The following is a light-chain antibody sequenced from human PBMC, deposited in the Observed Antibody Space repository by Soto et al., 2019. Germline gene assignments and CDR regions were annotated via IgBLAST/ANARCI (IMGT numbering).Light chain of an antibody. CDR1: QSISSY. Sequence: DIQMTQSPSSLSASVGDRVTITCRASQSISSYLNWYQQKTGNAPKLLIYAASSLQSGVPSRFSGSGSGTDFTLTISSLQPEDFATYYCQQSYSTLLYTFGQGTKLEIK. V-gene: IGKV1-39*01. CDR3: QQSYSTLLYT. CDR2: AAS. J-gene: IGKJ2*01.